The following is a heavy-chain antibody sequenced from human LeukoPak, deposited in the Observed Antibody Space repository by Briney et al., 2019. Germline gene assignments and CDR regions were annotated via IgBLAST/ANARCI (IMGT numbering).Heavy chain of an antibody. CDR3: ARFLAVAGTYFDY. CDR2: IYYSGST. J-gene: IGHJ4*02. CDR1: GGSISSSSYY. D-gene: IGHD6-19*01. Sequence: SETLSLTCTVSGGSISSSSYYWGWIRQPPGKGLEWIGSIYYSGSTHYNPSLKSRVTISVDTSKNQFSLKLSSVTAADTAVYYCARFLAVAGTYFDYWGQGTLVTVSS. V-gene: IGHV4-39*01.